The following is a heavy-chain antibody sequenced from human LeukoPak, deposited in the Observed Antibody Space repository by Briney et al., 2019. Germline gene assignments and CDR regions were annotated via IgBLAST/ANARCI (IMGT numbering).Heavy chain of an antibody. CDR3: ARVSRAARKGYFDL. CDR2: IYYSGST. V-gene: IGHV4-31*03. J-gene: IGHJ2*01. CDR1: GGSISSGGYY. D-gene: IGHD6-6*01. Sequence: PSQTLSLTCTVSGGSISSGGYYWSWIRQHPGKGVEWIGYIYYSGSTYYNPSLKSRVTISVDTSKNQFSLKLSSVTAADTAVYYCARVSRAARKGYFDLWGRGTLVTVSS.